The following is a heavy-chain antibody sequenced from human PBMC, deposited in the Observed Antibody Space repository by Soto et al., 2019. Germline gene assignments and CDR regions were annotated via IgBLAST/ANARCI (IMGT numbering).Heavy chain of an antibody. Sequence: QVQLVESGGGVVQPGRSLRLSCAASGFTFSSYGMHWVRQAPGKGLEWVAVISYDGSNKYYADSVKGRFTISRDNSKNTLYLQMNSLRAEDTAVYYCAKDMATVTIYYNYGMDVWGQGTTVTVSS. V-gene: IGHV3-30*18. J-gene: IGHJ6*02. D-gene: IGHD4-17*01. CDR2: ISYDGSNK. CDR3: AKDMATVTIYYNYGMDV. CDR1: GFTFSSYG.